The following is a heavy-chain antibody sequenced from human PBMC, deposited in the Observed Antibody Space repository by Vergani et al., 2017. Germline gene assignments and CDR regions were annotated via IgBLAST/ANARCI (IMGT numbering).Heavy chain of an antibody. D-gene: IGHD3-10*01. Sequence: LQLQESGPGLVKPSETLSLSCRVSGDSISRSHYYWGFIRQAPGKGLEWVANIKQDGSEKYYVDSVKGRFTISRDNANNLVYLQMSSVRADDTAVYYCARDYGSGPPQSRRLLYDIGWFDPWGQGTLVTVSS. CDR1: GDSISRSHYY. CDR2: IKQDGSEK. CDR3: ARDYGSGPPQSRRLLYDIGWFDP. V-gene: IGHV3-7*01. J-gene: IGHJ5*02.